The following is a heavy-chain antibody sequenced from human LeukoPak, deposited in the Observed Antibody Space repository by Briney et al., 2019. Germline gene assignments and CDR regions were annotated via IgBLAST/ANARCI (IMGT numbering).Heavy chain of an antibody. J-gene: IGHJ4*02. CDR3: ARHGYSYGPGFDY. CDR1: GGSISSYY. D-gene: IGHD5-18*01. CDR2: IYYSGST. V-gene: IGHV4-59*01. Sequence: PSETLSPTCTVSGGSISSYYWSWIRQPPGKGLEWIGYIYYSGSTNYNPSLKSRVTISVDTSKNQFSLKLSSVTAADTAVYYCARHGYSYGPGFDYWGQGTLVTVSS.